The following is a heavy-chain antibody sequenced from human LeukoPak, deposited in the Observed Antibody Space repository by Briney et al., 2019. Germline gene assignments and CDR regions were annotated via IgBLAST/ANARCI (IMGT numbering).Heavy chain of an antibody. V-gene: IGHV4-59*11. J-gene: IGHJ6*03. D-gene: IGHD1-26*01. CDR1: GGSINGHY. CDR2: ISYSGNT. CDR3: ARHGGSYYYYYYYLDV. Sequence: SETLSLTCTVSGGSINGHYWTWIRQPPGKGLEWIGHISYSGNTNYNPSLKSRVTISVDTSKNQFSLKLNSVTAADTAVYYCARHGGSYYYYYYYLDVWGKGTTVTVSS.